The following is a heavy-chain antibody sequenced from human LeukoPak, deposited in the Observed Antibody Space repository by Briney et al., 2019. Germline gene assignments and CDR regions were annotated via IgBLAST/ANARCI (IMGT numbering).Heavy chain of an antibody. Sequence: SETLSLTCTVSGGSISSSDYYWGWIRQPPGKGPEWIGSIYYSGSTYYNPSLKSRVTISVDTSKNHFSLRLSSVTAADTAMFYCARLTIAANAFDIWGQGTMVTVSS. V-gene: IGHV4-39*02. CDR2: IYYSGST. CDR3: ARLTIAANAFDI. J-gene: IGHJ3*02. D-gene: IGHD2-15*01. CDR1: GGSISSSDYY.